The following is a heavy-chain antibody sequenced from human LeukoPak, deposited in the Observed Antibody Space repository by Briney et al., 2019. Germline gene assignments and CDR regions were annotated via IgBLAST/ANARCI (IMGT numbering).Heavy chain of an antibody. D-gene: IGHD2-2*01. V-gene: IGHV3-21*01. Sequence: GGSLRLSCAASGFTFSSYSMNWVRQAPGKGLEWVSSISSSSSYIYYADSVKGRFTISRDNAKSSLYLQMNSLRAEDTAVYYCARDLPNHCSSTSCYGYYMDVWGKGTTVTVSS. J-gene: IGHJ6*03. CDR2: ISSSSSYI. CDR3: ARDLPNHCSSTSCYGYYMDV. CDR1: GFTFSSYS.